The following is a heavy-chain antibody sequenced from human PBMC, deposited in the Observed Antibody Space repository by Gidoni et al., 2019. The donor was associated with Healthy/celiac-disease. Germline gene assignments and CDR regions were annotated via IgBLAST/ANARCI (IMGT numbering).Heavy chain of an antibody. CDR3: AREVYANGWVWFDP. CDR2: IYYSGST. D-gene: IGHD2-8*01. J-gene: IGHJ5*02. CDR1: GGSISSYY. Sequence: QVQLQESGPGLVKPSETLSLTCTVSGGSISSYYWSWIRQPPGKGLEWIGYIYYSGSTNYNPSLKSRVTISVDTSKNQFSLKLSSVTAADTAVYYCAREVYANGWVWFDPWGQGTLVTVSS. V-gene: IGHV4-59*01.